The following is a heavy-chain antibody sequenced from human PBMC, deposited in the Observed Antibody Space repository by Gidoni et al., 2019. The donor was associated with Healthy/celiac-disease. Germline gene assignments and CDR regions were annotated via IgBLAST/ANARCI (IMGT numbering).Heavy chain of an antibody. D-gene: IGHD5-12*01. J-gene: IGHJ3*02. V-gene: IGHV3-15*07. CDR1: GFPFSNAW. CDR2: MKSKTDGGTT. CDR3: TTNLHSGYDRGGPHAFDI. Sequence: EVQLVESWGGLVKPGGSLRLSSAASGFPFSNAWMNWVRQAPGKGLDWVGRMKSKTDGGTTDYAATVKGRFTISRDDSKNTLYLQMNSLKTEDTAVYYGTTNLHSGYDRGGPHAFDIWGQGTMVTVSS.